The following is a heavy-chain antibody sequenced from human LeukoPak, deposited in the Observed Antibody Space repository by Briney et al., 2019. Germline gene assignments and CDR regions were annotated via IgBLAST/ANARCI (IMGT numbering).Heavy chain of an antibody. V-gene: IGHV4-39*01. CDR1: GGSISSGSYF. J-gene: IGHJ4*02. Sequence: PSETLSLTCTVSGGSISSGSYFWGWIRQPPGKGLEWIGSIYHSGTTYYNPSLKSRVTISVDTSKNQFSLKLSSVTAADTAVYYCARQSVELRVSGGGYFDYWGQGTLVTVSS. CDR3: ARQSVELRVSGGGYFDY. CDR2: IYHSGTT. D-gene: IGHD1-7*01.